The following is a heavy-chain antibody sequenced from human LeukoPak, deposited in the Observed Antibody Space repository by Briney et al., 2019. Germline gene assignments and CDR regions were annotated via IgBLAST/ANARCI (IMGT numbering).Heavy chain of an antibody. D-gene: IGHD3-9*01. J-gene: IGHJ4*02. CDR1: GYTFTCYY. V-gene: IGHV1-2*02. CDR3: ARGGGGFDWLSHLDY. Sequence: GASVKVSCKASGYTFTCYYMHWVRQAPGQGLEWMGWINPNSGGTNYAQKFQGRVTMTRDTSISTAYMELSRLRSDDTAVYYCARGGGGFDWLSHLDYWGQGTLVTVSS. CDR2: INPNSGGT.